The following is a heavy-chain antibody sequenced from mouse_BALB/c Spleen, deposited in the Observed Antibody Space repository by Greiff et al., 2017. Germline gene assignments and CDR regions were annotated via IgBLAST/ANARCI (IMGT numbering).Heavy chain of an antibody. V-gene: IGHV1S29*02. CDR2: IYPYNGGT. J-gene: IGHJ3*01. Sequence: EVQRVESGPELVKPGASVKISCKASGYTFTDYNMHWVKQSHGKSLEWIGYIYPYNGGTGYNQKFKSKATLTVDNSSSTAYMELRSLTSEDSAVYYCARLNDYDETYWGQGTLVTVSA. D-gene: IGHD2-4*01. CDR3: ARLNDYDETY. CDR1: GYTFTDYN.